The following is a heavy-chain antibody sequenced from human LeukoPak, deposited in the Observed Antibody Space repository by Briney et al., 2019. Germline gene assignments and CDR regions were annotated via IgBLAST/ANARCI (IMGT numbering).Heavy chain of an antibody. CDR1: GFAFSRYA. V-gene: IGHV3-23*01. Sequence: TGGSLRLSCAASGFAFSRYAMSWVRQAPGKGLEWVSTISVSGGSTYYADSVKGRFTISRDNSKNTLHLQMNSLRAEDTAVYYCAKDTGYCGGDCYSCWGQGTLVTVSS. CDR3: AKDTGYCGGDCYSC. CDR2: ISVSGGST. J-gene: IGHJ4*02. D-gene: IGHD2-21*02.